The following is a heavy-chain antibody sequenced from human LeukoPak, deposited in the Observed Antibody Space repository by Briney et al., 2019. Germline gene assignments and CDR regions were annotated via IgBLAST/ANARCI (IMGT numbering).Heavy chain of an antibody. CDR3: LWLDKAVGGFDN. J-gene: IGHJ4*02. CDR2: IKSKASGGAT. D-gene: IGHD3-16*01. V-gene: IGHV3-15*01. Sequence: PGGSLRLSCAASGFLFSDAWMSWVRQAPGKRLEWLGRIKSKASGGATDYTAPVKGRFTISRDDSKNTLYLQMDSLQSEDTGVYYCLWLDKAVGGFDNWGQGTLVTVSS. CDR1: GFLFSDAW.